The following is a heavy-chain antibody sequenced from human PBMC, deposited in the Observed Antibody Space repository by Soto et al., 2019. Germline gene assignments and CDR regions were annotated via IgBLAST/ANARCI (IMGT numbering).Heavy chain of an antibody. CDR1: GFTFSSYS. CDR2: ISSSSSTI. V-gene: IGHV3-48*02. J-gene: IGHJ6*02. Sequence: EVQLVESGGGLVQPGGSLRLSCAASGFTFSSYSMNWVRQAPGKGLEWVSYISSSSSTIYYADSVKVRFTISRDNAKNSLYLQMNSLRDEDTAVYYCARDRDGEAYYYYGMDVWGQGTTVTVSS. CDR3: ARDRDGEAYYYYGMDV. D-gene: IGHD3-10*01.